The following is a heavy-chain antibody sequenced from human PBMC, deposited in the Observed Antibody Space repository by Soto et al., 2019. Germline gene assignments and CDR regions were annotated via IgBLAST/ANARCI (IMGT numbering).Heavy chain of an antibody. CDR1: GYTLTELS. CDR3: ATASIYGSGSYLDY. Sequence: GASVKVSCKVSGYTLTELSMHWVRQAPGKGLEWMGGFDPEDGETIYAQKFQGRVTMTEDTSTDTAYMELSSLRSEDTAVYYCATASIYGSGSYLDYWGQGTLVTVSS. V-gene: IGHV1-24*01. D-gene: IGHD3-10*01. J-gene: IGHJ4*02. CDR2: FDPEDGET.